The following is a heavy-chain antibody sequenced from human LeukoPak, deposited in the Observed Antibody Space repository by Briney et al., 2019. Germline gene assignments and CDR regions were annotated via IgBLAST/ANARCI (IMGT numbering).Heavy chain of an antibody. CDR1: GYTFTGYY. J-gene: IGHJ4*02. CDR2: INPSGGST. V-gene: IGHV1-46*01. Sequence: ASVKVSCKASGYTFTGYYMHWVRQAPGQGLEWMGIINPSGGSTTYAQKFRGRLTMTRDMSTSTVYMELSSLRSEDTAVYYCARGSRPVYNLLTGKRYFDYWGQGTLLTVSS. CDR3: ARGSRPVYNLLTGKRYFDY. D-gene: IGHD3-9*01.